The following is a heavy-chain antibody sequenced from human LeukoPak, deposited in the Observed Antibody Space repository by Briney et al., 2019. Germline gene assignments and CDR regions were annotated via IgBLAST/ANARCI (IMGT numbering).Heavy chain of an antibody. CDR2: INHSGGT. CDR1: GGSFSGYY. CDR3: ARGARGYSGYDFDY. J-gene: IGHJ4*02. V-gene: IGHV4-34*01. D-gene: IGHD5-12*01. Sequence: PSETLSLTCAVYGGSFSGYYWSWIRQPPGKGLEWIGEINHSGGTNYNPSLKSRVTISVDTSKNQFSLKLSSVTAADTAVYYCARGARGYSGYDFDYWGQGTLVTVSS.